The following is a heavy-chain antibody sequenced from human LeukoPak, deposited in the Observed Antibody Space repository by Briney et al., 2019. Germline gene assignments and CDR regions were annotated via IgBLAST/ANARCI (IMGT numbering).Heavy chain of an antibody. CDR1: GFTFSSYE. CDR2: ISSGGSTI. Sequence: GGSLRLPCAASGFTFSSYEMNWVRQAPGKGLEWVSYISSGGSTIYYADSVKGRFTISRDNAKNTLYLQMNSLRAEDTAVYYCATQIGGGVYWGQGTLVTVSS. D-gene: IGHD3-10*01. V-gene: IGHV3-48*03. CDR3: ATQIGGGVY. J-gene: IGHJ4*02.